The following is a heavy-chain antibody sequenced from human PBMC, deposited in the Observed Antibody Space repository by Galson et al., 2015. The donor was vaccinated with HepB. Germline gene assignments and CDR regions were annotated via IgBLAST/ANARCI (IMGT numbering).Heavy chain of an antibody. J-gene: IGHJ4*02. CDR2: IYPGDSDT. D-gene: IGHD3-22*01. V-gene: IGHV5-51*01. Sequence: QSGAEVKKPGESLKISCKGSGYSFISYWIGWVRQMPGKGLEWMGIIYPGDSDTRYSPSFQGQVTISADKSISTAYLQWSSLKASDTAMYYCARLPYYDSSGYYLDYWGQGTLVTVSS. CDR1: GYSFISYW. CDR3: ARLPYYDSSGYYLDY.